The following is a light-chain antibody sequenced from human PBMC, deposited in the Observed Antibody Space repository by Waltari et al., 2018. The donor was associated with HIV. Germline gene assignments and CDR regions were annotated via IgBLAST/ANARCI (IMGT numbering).Light chain of an antibody. J-gene: IGKJ4*01. Sequence: DIQMTQSPSSLSASVGARVTITCRASQGISNYLAWYQQRPGKVPKLLIYAASTLQSGVPSRFSGSGSGTDFTLTISSLQPEDVATYYCQKYNSPVTFGGGTKVEIK. CDR1: QGISNY. CDR3: QKYNSPVT. CDR2: AAS. V-gene: IGKV1-27*01.